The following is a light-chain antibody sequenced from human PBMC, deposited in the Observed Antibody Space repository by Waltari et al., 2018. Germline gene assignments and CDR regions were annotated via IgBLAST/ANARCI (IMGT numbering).Light chain of an antibody. Sequence: QLVLTQSPSASASLGASVKLTCTLDSGHSSNIIAWLQQQPEKGPRYLLKVNSDGSHSKGAGIPDRFSGSSSGPERYLSISSVQSEDEADYYCQTGGHGTWVFGGGTKLTVL. CDR2: VNSDGSH. V-gene: IGLV4-69*01. CDR3: QTGGHGTWV. J-gene: IGLJ3*02. CDR1: SGHSSNI.